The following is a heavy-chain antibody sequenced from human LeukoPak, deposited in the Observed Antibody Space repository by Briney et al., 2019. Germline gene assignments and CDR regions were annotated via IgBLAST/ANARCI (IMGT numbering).Heavy chain of an antibody. V-gene: IGHV3-23*02. D-gene: IGHD5-12*01. CDR2: ISGSGGST. CDR3: AKLRPPIDY. Sequence: QTGGSLRLSCAASGFTFSRYGMSWGRQAQGKGLEWVSDISGSGGSTNYGDSVKGRCTISRDNRKNTVYLQMNSLTAEDTAVYYFAKLRPPIDYWGQGTLVTVSS. J-gene: IGHJ4*02. CDR1: GFTFSRYG.